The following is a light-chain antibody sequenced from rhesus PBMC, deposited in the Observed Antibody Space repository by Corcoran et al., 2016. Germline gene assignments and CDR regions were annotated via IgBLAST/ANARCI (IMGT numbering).Light chain of an antibody. V-gene: IGKV1-25*01. J-gene: IGKJ4*01. CDR3: QHYYSVPLT. CDR1: QGITND. CDR2: EAS. Sequence: DIQMTQSPSSLSASVGDRVTITCRASQGITNDLAWYQQKPGESPKLLIYEASSLHSGIPSRFSGSGSGTEFTLTISSLQSEDSASYYCQHYYSVPLTFGGGTKVEIK.